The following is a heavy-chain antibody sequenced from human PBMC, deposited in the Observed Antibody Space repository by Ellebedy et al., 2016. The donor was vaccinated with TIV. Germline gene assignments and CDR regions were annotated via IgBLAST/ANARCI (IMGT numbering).Heavy chain of an antibody. D-gene: IGHD3-10*01. CDR2: TRDKANSYTT. CDR1: GFTFSDHY. J-gene: IGHJ4*02. Sequence: PGGSLRLSCAASGFTFSDHYMDWVRQAPGKGLEWVGRTRDKANSYTTEYAASVKGRFTISRDDSKNSLYLQMNSLKTEDTAVYYCARGSRFGEFNFDYWGQGTLVTVSS. CDR3: ARGSRFGEFNFDY. V-gene: IGHV3-72*01.